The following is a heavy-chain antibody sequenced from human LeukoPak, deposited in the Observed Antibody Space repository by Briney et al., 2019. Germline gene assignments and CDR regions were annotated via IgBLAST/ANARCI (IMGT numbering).Heavy chain of an antibody. J-gene: IGHJ5*02. V-gene: IGHV3-21*01. Sequence: PGGSLRLSCAASGFTLSSYSMNWVRQAPGKGLEWVSSISSSSSYIYYADSVKGRFTISRDNAKNSLYLQMNSLRAEDTAVYYCARGRAEYYYGSGSYFWFDPWGQGTLVTVSS. CDR2: ISSSSSYI. CDR1: GFTLSSYS. CDR3: ARGRAEYYYGSGSYFWFDP. D-gene: IGHD3-10*01.